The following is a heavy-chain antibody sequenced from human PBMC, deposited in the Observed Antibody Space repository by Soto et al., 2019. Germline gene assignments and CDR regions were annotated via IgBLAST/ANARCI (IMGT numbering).Heavy chain of an antibody. CDR1: GFTFSSYA. J-gene: IGHJ4*02. Sequence: EVQLLESGGGLVQPGGSLRLSCAASGFTFSSYAMSWVRQAPGKGLEWVSAISGSGGSTYYADSVKGRFTISRDNSKNTLYLQMNRLRTEDTAVYYCAKNVPTYYYGSSGQTPFDYWGQGTLVHVSS. V-gene: IGHV3-23*01. CDR3: AKNVPTYYYGSSGQTPFDY. CDR2: ISGSGGST. D-gene: IGHD3-22*01.